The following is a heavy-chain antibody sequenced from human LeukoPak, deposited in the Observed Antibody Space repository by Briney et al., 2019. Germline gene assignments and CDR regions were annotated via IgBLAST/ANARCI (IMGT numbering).Heavy chain of an antibody. J-gene: IGHJ4*02. V-gene: IGHV3-48*04. CDR3: ARGEGIAVAGPAFDY. Sequence: GGSLRLSCAASGFTFSSYSMNWVRQAPGKGLEWVSYISSSSSTIYYADSVKGRFTISRDNAKNSLYLQMNSLRAEDTAVYYCARGEGIAVAGPAFDYWGQGTLVTVSS. D-gene: IGHD6-19*01. CDR1: GFTFSSYS. CDR2: ISSSSSTI.